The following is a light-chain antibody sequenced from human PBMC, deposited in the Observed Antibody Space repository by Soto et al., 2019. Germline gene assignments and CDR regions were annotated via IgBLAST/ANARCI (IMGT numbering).Light chain of an antibody. V-gene: IGKV3-15*01. CDR3: QQYNNWPPLT. CDR1: ESVSTN. CDR2: GAS. Sequence: EIVMTQSPATLSLSPGERATLSCRASESVSTNLAWYQQKAGQAPRLLIYGASTRATGIPARFSGSGSGTEFTLTISSLQSEDFAVYYCQQYNNWPPLTFGQGTKVDIK. J-gene: IGKJ1*01.